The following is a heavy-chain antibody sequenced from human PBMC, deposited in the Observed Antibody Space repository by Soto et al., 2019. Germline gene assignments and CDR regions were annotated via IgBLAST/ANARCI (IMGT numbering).Heavy chain of an antibody. CDR1: GYTFTTHD. CDR2: MNTNTNST. Sequence: QVQLVQSGAEAKRPGASVKVSCKASGYTFTTHDIHWVRQAPGQGLEWMGWMNTNTNSTDCAQKCHGRVTLTWKTSISTADLELRRLKLDDTAVYYCAREVVEVVETTSLWFDPWGQATLVTVSS. D-gene: IGHD2-15*01. CDR3: AREVVEVVETTSLWFDP. J-gene: IGHJ5*02. V-gene: IGHV1-8*01.